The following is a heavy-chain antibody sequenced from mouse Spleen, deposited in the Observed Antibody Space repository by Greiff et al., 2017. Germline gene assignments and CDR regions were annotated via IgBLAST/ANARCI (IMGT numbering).Heavy chain of an antibody. CDR1: GFTFSSYG. J-gene: IGHJ2*01. D-gene: IGHD1-2*01. V-gene: IGHV5-9-2*01. CDR3: ARHTTATPLDY. CDR2: ISGGGSYT. Sequence: EVQGVESGGGLVKPGGSLKLSCAASGFTFSSYGMSWVRQTPEKRLEWVATISGGGSYTYYPDSVKGRFTISRDNAKNNLYLQMSSLRSEDTALYYGARHTTATPLDYWGQGTTLTVSS.